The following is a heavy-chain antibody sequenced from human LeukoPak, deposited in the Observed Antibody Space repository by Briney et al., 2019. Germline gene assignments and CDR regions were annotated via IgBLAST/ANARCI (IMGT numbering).Heavy chain of an antibody. CDR2: ISGGGGST. V-gene: IGHV3-23*01. J-gene: IGHJ4*02. CDR1: GFTFTSYS. Sequence: GGSLRLSCAASGFTFTSYSMNWVRQAPGKGLEWVSTISGGGGSTYYADSVKSRFTISRDNSKNTLYLQVNSLRAEDTAVYYCAKGGKWDVTPFDYWGQGTLVTVSS. D-gene: IGHD1-26*01. CDR3: AKGGKWDVTPFDY.